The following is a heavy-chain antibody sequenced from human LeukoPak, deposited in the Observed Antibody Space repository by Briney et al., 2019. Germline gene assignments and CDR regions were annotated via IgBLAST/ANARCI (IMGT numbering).Heavy chain of an antibody. V-gene: IGHV1-69*06. J-gene: IGHJ3*02. CDR2: IIPIFGTA. CDR3: ARGGLTARDAFDI. CDR1: GGTFSSYA. Sequence: ASVKVSCKASGGTFSSYAISWVRQAPGQGLEWMGGIIPIFGTANYAQKFQGRVTITADKSTSTAYMELSSLRSEDTAAYYCARGGLTARDAFDIWGQGTMVTVSS. D-gene: IGHD5-18*01.